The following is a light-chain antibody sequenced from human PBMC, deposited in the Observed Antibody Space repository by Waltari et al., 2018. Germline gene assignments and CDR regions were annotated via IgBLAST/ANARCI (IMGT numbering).Light chain of an antibody. CDR1: QSLLHSNVYNY. Sequence: DIVMTQSPLSLSVTPGEPASIPSRSSQSLLHSNVYNYLDWYLQKPGQSPQLLIYLGSNRASGGPDRFSGSGSGTDFTLEISRVEAEDVGLYYCMQALQTPYAFGQGTKLEIK. CDR3: MQALQTPYA. J-gene: IGKJ2*01. V-gene: IGKV2-28*01. CDR2: LGS.